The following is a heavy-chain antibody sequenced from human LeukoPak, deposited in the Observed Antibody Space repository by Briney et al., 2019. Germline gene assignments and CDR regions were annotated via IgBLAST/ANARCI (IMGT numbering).Heavy chain of an antibody. Sequence: PSETLSLTCTVSGGSISSYYWSWIRQPPGKGLEWIGYIYYSGSTNYNPSLKSRVTISLDTSKNQFSLKLSSVTAADTAVYYCARHGVTIFGVAFFDPWGQGTLVTVSS. CDR1: GGSISSYY. J-gene: IGHJ5*02. D-gene: IGHD3-3*01. CDR2: IYYSGST. V-gene: IGHV4-59*08. CDR3: ARHGVTIFGVAFFDP.